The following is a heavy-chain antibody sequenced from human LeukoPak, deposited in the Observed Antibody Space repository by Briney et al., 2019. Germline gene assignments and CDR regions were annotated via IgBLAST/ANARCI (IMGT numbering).Heavy chain of an antibody. Sequence: SETLSLTCTVSGGSISSYYWSWIRQPPGKGLEWIGYIYYSGSTNYNPSLKSRVTISVDTSTNQFSLKLSSVTAAYTAVYYCARNPAYCSSTSCHEGWFDPWGQGTLVTVSS. V-gene: IGHV4-59*01. CDR3: ARNPAYCSSTSCHEGWFDP. D-gene: IGHD2-2*01. CDR2: IYYSGST. CDR1: GGSISSYY. J-gene: IGHJ5*02.